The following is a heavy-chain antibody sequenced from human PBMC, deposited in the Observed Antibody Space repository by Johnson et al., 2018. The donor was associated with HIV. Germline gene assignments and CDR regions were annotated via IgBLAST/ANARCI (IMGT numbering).Heavy chain of an antibody. CDR2: SGSGGST. D-gene: IGHD4-17*01. CDR1: GFTVSSNY. Sequence: QLVESGGGLIQPGGSLRLSCAASGFTVSSNYMSWVRQAPGKGLEWVSAISGSGGSTYYADSVKGRFTISRDDSRNTLHLQMNSLRAEDTAVYYCARESNGDYVAFDIWGQGTMVTVSS. CDR3: ARESNGDYVAFDI. J-gene: IGHJ3*02. V-gene: IGHV3-53*01.